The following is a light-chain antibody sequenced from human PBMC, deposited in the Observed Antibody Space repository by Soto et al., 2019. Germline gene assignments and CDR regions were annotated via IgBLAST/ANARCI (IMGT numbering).Light chain of an antibody. CDR2: AAS. Sequence: DIQLTQSPSSLSASVGDRVTLRCRASESIDIYLSWYQQKPGKAPKLLISAASTLQSGVPSRFSGSGSGTDFTLTIRSLQPEDFATYYCQQTYSTPPCNFGQGTRLEIK. V-gene: IGKV1-39*01. CDR3: QQTYSTPPCN. CDR1: ESIDIY. J-gene: IGKJ5*01.